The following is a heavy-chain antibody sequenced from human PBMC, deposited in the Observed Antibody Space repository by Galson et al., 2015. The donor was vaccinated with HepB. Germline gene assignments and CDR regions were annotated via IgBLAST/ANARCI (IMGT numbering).Heavy chain of an antibody. J-gene: IGHJ4*02. Sequence: SLRLSCAASGFTFSSYAMHWVRQAPGKGLEWVAVISYDGSNKYYADSVKGRFTISRDNSKNTLYLQMNSLRAEDTAVYYCARDGYDSSGYYHDYWGRGTLVTVSS. V-gene: IGHV3-30*04. CDR2: ISYDGSNK. D-gene: IGHD3-22*01. CDR3: ARDGYDSSGYYHDY. CDR1: GFTFSSYA.